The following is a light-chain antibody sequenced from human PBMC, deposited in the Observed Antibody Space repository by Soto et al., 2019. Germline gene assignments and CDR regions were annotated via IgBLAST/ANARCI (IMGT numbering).Light chain of an antibody. CDR1: QSISSY. V-gene: IGKV1-39*01. CDR3: QQSYSTLYT. CDR2: AAS. Sequence: DIQMTKSPSSLSASVGDRVTITCRASQSISSYLNWYQQKPGKAPKLLIYAASSLQSGVPSTFSGSGSGTDFTLTISSLQPEDFATYYCQQSYSTLYTFGQGTKLEIK. J-gene: IGKJ2*01.